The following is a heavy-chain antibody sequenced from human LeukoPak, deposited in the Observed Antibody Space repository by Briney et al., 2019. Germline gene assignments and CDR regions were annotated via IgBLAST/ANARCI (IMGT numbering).Heavy chain of an antibody. J-gene: IGHJ5*02. Sequence: SGGSLRLSCAASGFTFSSYSMNWVRPAPGKGLEWSSYISSSSSTIYYADSVKGRFTISTDNSKNTLYLQMNSLRAEDTAVYYCAKGGAAAGKACRTVFGFDPWGQGTLVTVSS. CDR3: AKGGAAAGKACRTVFGFDP. CDR1: GFTFSSYS. CDR2: ISSSSSTI. D-gene: IGHD6-13*01. V-gene: IGHV3-48*01.